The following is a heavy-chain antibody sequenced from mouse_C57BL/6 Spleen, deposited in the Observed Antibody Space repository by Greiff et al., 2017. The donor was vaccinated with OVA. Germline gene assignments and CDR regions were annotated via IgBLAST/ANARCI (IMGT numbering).Heavy chain of an antibody. CDR2: IDPETGGT. J-gene: IGHJ3*01. Sequence: VQLQQSGAELVRPGASVTLSCKASGYTFTDYEMHWVKQTPVHGLEWIGAIDPETGGTAYNQKFKGKAILTADKSSSTAYMQLRSLTSEDSAVDYCMGYYDYDWFAYWGQGTLVTVSA. CDR3: MGYYDYDWFAY. CDR1: GYTFTDYE. D-gene: IGHD2-4*01. V-gene: IGHV1-15*01.